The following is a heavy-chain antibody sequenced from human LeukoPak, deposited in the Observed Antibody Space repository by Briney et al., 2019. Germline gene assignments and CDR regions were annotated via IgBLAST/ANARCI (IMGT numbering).Heavy chain of an antibody. J-gene: IGHJ4*02. CDR2: ISYDGSNK. V-gene: IGHV3-30-3*01. Sequence: GRSLRLSCAASGFTFSSYAMHWVRQAPGKGLEWVAVISYDGSNKYYADSVKGRFTISRDNSKNTLYLQMNSLRAEDTAVYYCVRDLAATQWYFDYWGQGTLVTVSS. CDR1: GFTFSSYA. D-gene: IGHD6-13*01. CDR3: VRDLAATQWYFDY.